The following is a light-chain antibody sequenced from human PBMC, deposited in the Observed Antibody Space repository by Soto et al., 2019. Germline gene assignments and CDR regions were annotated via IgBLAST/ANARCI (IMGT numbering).Light chain of an antibody. CDR2: GTS. CDR1: QTISSNH. J-gene: IGKJ1*01. CDR3: QQYVSWT. Sequence: EIVLTQSPGTLSVSPGERATLSCRASQTISSNHLAWYQQKPGQAPSLLIYGTSSRATGIPDRFSGSGSGTDFTLTITRQEPEDSAIYYCQQYVSWTFGQGTKVEIK. V-gene: IGKV3-20*01.